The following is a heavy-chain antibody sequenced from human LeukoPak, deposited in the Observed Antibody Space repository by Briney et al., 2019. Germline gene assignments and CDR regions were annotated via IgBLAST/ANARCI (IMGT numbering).Heavy chain of an antibody. D-gene: IGHD6-13*01. CDR2: ISVYNGNT. Sequence: ASVKVSCKASGNTFTSSGISWVRQAPGQGLEWMGWISVYNGNTNYAQKFQGRVTMTTDTSTSTAYMELRSRRSDDTAVYYCAILTCSRWYWGWGQGTLVTVSS. CDR1: GNTFTSSG. CDR3: AILTCSRWYWG. J-gene: IGHJ4*02. V-gene: IGHV1-18*01.